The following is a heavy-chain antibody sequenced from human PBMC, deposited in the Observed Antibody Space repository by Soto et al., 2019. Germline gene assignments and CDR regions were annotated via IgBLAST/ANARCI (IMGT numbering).Heavy chain of an antibody. CDR2: INPNSGGT. V-gene: IGHV1-2*02. Sequence: ASVKVPCKASGYTFTGYYMHWVRQAPGQGLEWMGWINPNSGGTNYAQKFQGRVTMTRDTSISTAYMELSRLRSDDTAVYYCARATQYYGAFDIWGQGTMVTVSS. CDR1: GYTFTGYY. CDR3: ARATQYYGAFDI. J-gene: IGHJ3*02. D-gene: IGHD4-17*01.